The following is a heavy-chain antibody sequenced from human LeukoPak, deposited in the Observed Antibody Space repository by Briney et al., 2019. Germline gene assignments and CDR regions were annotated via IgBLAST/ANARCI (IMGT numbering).Heavy chain of an antibody. CDR1: GFTFSSYA. CDR3: AREGSLLRYFDWKCDY. CDR2: ISSNGGST. V-gene: IGHV3-64*01. D-gene: IGHD3-9*01. Sequence: PGGSLRLSRAASGFTFSSYAMHWVRQAPGKGLEYVSAISSNGGSTYYANSVKGRFTISRDNSKNTLYLQMGSLRAEDMAVYYCAREGSLLRYFDWKCDYWGQGTLVTVSS. J-gene: IGHJ4*02.